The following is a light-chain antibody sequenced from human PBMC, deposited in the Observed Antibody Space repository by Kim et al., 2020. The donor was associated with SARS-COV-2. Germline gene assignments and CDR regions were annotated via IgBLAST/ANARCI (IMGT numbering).Light chain of an antibody. CDR2: QDT. CDR3: QAWDSSTYV. CDR1: KVGDKY. Sequence: VSPGETASITCSGDKVGDKYACWYQQRPGQSPVLVIYQDTKRPSGIPERFSGSNSGNTATLTISGTQPMDEADYYCQAWDSSTYVFGTGTKVTVL. J-gene: IGLJ1*01. V-gene: IGLV3-1*01.